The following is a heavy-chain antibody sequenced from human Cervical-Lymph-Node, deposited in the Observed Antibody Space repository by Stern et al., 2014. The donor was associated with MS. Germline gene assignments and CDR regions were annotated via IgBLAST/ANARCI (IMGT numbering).Heavy chain of an antibody. V-gene: IGHV2-70*04. CDR2: IDWDDDK. J-gene: IGHJ3*02. CDR3: ARMPTVTTDAFDI. CDR1: GFSLSTSGMR. Sequence: QITLKESGPALVKPTQTLTLTCTFSGFSLSTSGMRVSWIRQPPGKALEWLARIDWDDDKFYSTSLKIRLTISKDTSKNQVVLTMTNMDPVDTATYYCARMPTVTTDAFDIWGQGTMVTVSS. D-gene: IGHD4-17*01.